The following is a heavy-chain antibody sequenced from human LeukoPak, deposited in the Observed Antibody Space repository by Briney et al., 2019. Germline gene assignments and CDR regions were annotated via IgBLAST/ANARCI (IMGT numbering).Heavy chain of an antibody. CDR2: INPNSGGT. Sequence: GASVKVSCKASGYTFTGYYMHWVRQAPGQGLEWMGWINPNSGGTNYAQKFQGRVTMTRDTSISTAYMELSRLRSDDTAVYYCAREQWLVLSNWFDPWGQGTLVTVSS. CDR3: AREQWLVLSNWFDP. D-gene: IGHD6-19*01. V-gene: IGHV1-2*02. J-gene: IGHJ5*02. CDR1: GYTFTGYY.